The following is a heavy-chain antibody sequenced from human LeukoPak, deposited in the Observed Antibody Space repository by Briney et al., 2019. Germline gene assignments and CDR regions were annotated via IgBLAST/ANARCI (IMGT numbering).Heavy chain of an antibody. CDR3: ARTEAYYYDSSGYYYASPTTRIDY. Sequence: KPSETLSLTCTVSGGSISSSSYYWGWIRQPPGKGLEWIGSIYYSGSTYYNPSLKSRVTISVDTSKNQFSLKLSSVTAADTAVSYCARTEAYYYDSSGYYYASPTTRIDYWGQGTLVTVSS. J-gene: IGHJ4*02. V-gene: IGHV4-39*01. CDR1: GGSISSSSYY. D-gene: IGHD3-22*01. CDR2: IYYSGST.